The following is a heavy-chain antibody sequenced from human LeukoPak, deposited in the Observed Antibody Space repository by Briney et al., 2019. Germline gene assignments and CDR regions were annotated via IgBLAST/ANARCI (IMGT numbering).Heavy chain of an antibody. J-gene: IGHJ4*02. CDR1: GGSISSSSYY. V-gene: IGHV4-39*07. D-gene: IGHD3-3*01. CDR2: IYYSGST. CDR3: ARVPRAAYDFWSGYYETYFDY. Sequence: PSETLSLTCTVSGGSISSSSYYWGWIRQPPGKGLEWIGSIYYSGSTYYNPSLKSRVTISVDTSKNQFSLKLSPVTAADTAVYYCARVPRAAYDFWSGYYETYFDYWGQGTLVTVSS.